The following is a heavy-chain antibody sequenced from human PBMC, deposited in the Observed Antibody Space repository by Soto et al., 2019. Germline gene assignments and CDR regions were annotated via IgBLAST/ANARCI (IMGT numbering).Heavy chain of an antibody. Sequence: SVKVSCKASGCTFSSYAISWVRQAPGQGLEWMGGIIPIFGTANYAQKFQGRVTITADESTSTAYMELSSLRSEDTAVYYCASGATSRDYFDYWGQGTLVTVSS. J-gene: IGHJ4*02. CDR2: IIPIFGTA. V-gene: IGHV1-69*13. CDR3: ASGATSRDYFDY. D-gene: IGHD1-26*01. CDR1: GCTFSSYA.